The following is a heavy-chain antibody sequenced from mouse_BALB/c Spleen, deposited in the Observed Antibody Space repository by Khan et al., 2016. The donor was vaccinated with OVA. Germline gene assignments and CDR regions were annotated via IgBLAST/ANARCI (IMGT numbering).Heavy chain of an antibody. CDR2: IWAGGSK. CDR1: GFSLTDYA. CDR3: AKYPPYYAMDY. J-gene: IGHJ4*01. V-gene: IGHV2-6-5*01. Sequence: QVQLKESGPGLVAPSQSLSITCTVSGFSLTDYAVSWIRQPPGKGLEWLGVIWAGGSKYYNLALKSRLSISKDNSKSQVFLKMNSLQTDDTAMYYCAKYPPYYAMDYWGQGTSVTVSS.